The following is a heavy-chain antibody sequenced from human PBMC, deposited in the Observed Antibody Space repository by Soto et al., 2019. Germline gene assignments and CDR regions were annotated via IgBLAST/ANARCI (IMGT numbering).Heavy chain of an antibody. CDR3: AREGQAPYYYYGWGV. D-gene: IGHD3-16*01. CDR2: IRGYNGNT. CDR1: GYTFTKYG. V-gene: IGHV1-18*01. J-gene: IGHJ6*02. Sequence: QVKVVQSGDEVKKPGASVKVSCKASGYTFTKYGFSWVRQPHGQGLGWMGRIRGYNGNTKYTEKFQGRVTMTIDTSTTTAHTELRSLILVDTAVYYCAREGQAPYYYYGWGVWGQGT.